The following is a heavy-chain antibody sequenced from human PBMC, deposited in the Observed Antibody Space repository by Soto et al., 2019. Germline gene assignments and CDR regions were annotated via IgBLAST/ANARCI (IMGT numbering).Heavy chain of an antibody. V-gene: IGHV1-58*02. CDR1: GFTFTSSA. CDR2: IVVGSGNT. D-gene: IGHD3-10*02. CDR3: AAAVRGDADAFDI. Sequence: QMXLVXSGPXVXKPXXXXXVSXXXXGFTFTSSAMQWVRQARGQRLEWIGWIVVGSGNTNYAQKFQERVTITRDMSTSTAYMELSSLRSEDTAVYYCAAAVRGDADAFDIWGQGTMVTVSS. J-gene: IGHJ3*02.